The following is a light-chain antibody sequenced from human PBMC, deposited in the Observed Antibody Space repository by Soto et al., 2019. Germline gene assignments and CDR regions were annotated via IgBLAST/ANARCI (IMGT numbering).Light chain of an antibody. Sequence: EIVMTQSPATLSVSPGERVILSCRASQSISINLAWYQRKPGQSPRLLFSAASTRATGVPVRFSGSGSGTEFTLSISSLQSEDFAVYYCQQHNNWPPTFGQGTKVDIK. CDR3: QQHNNWPPT. CDR1: QSISIN. J-gene: IGKJ1*01. V-gene: IGKV3-15*01. CDR2: AAS.